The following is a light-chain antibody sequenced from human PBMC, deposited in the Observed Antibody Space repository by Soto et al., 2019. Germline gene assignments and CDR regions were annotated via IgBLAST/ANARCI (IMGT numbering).Light chain of an antibody. J-gene: IGLJ3*02. CDR3: CSYAGSYNLGV. CDR1: SSDVGGYGF. V-gene: IGLV2-11*01. CDR2: DIT. Sequence: ALTQPRSVSGSPGQSVTISCIGTSSDVGGYGFVSWYQQHPGKAPKLIIYDITKRTSDVPDRFSGSKSGNSASLTISGLQAEDEADYFCCSYAGSYNLGVFGGGTKLTVL.